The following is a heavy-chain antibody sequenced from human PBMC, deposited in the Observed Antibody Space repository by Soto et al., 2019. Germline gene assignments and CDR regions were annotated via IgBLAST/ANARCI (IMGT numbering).Heavy chain of an antibody. CDR3: ATLPDDFWSGYAGTNAFDI. Sequence: KPSETLSLTCTVSGGSISSYYWSWIRQPPGKGLEWIGYIYYSGSTNYNPSLKSRVTISVDTSKNQFSLKLSSVTAADTAVYYCATLPDDFWSGYAGTNAFDIWGQGTMVTVS. J-gene: IGHJ3*02. D-gene: IGHD3-3*01. V-gene: IGHV4-59*01. CDR2: IYYSGST. CDR1: GGSISSYY.